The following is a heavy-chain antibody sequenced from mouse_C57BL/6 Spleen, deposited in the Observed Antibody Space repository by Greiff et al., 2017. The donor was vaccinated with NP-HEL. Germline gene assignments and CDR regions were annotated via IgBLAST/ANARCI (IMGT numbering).Heavy chain of an antibody. V-gene: IGHV3-6*01. D-gene: IGHD2-5*01. CDR3: NSNSLYYAMDY. CDR1: GYSITSGYY. J-gene: IGHJ4*01. Sequence: DVKLQESGPGLVKPSQSLSLTCSVTGYSITSGYYWNWIRQFPGNKLEWMGYISYDGSNNYNPSLKNRISITRDTSKNQFFLKLNSVTTEDTATYYCNSNSLYYAMDYWGQGTSVTVSS. CDR2: ISYDGSN.